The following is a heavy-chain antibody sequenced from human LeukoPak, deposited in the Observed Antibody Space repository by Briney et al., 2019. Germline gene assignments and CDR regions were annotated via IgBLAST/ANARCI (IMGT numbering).Heavy chain of an antibody. D-gene: IGHD3-9*01. V-gene: IGHV4-59*08. Sequence: SETLSLTCTVSGGSFSDSYWSWIRQPPGKGLEWIGYIYDSGSTNYNPSLKSRVTISVDTSKNQFSLNLSSVTAADTAVYYCARHTGNYDFLTGYIDYWGQGTLVTVSS. CDR2: IYDSGST. CDR3: ARHTGNYDFLTGYIDY. J-gene: IGHJ4*02. CDR1: GGSFSDSY.